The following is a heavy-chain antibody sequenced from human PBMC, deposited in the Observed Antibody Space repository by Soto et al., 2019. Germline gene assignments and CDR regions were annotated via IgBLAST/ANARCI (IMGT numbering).Heavy chain of an antibody. D-gene: IGHD3-10*01. CDR3: SRENWFQDY. CDR1: GFTFTTYY. J-gene: IGHJ4*02. V-gene: IGHV3-7*03. CDR2: IKNDGSEQ. Sequence: GALRLSCAASGFTFTTYYMTWVRQAPGKGLEWVASIKNDGSEQYYVDSVKGRFTISRDNAKNSLYLQMNSLRAGDTALYYCSRENWFQDYWGQGTLVTVSS.